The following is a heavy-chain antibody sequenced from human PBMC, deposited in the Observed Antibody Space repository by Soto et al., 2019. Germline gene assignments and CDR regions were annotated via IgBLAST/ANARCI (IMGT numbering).Heavy chain of an antibody. CDR3: VHNGGSGSYLDY. V-gene: IGHV2-5*05. CDR1: GFSLRSSGVG. D-gene: IGHD3-10*01. CDR2: IYWDDDK. J-gene: IGHJ4*02. Sequence: QITLKESGPTLVKPTQTLTLTCTFSGFSLRSSGVGVGWIRQPPGKALEWLALIYWDDDKRYGPSLKSRLTITKDTSKHPVVLTMTNMDPVDTGTYHCVHNGGSGSYLDYGGQGSLVTVSS.